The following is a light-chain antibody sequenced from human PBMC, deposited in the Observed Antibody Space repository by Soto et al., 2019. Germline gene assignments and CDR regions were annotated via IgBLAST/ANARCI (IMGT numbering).Light chain of an antibody. Sequence: DIVLTQSPAPLSLSPWERATLSCRASQSVSSYLAWYQQKPGQAPRLLIYDASNRATGIPARFSGSGSGTDCTLTISSLEPEDVAVYYCQQYGSSPITLGQGTRLEIK. CDR3: QQYGSSPIT. CDR2: DAS. V-gene: IGKV3-11*01. J-gene: IGKJ5*01. CDR1: QSVSSY.